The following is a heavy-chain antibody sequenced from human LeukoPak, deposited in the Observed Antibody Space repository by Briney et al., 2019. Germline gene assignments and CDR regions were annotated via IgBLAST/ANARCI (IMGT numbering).Heavy chain of an antibody. D-gene: IGHD3-22*01. Sequence: KPGGSLRLSCAASGFTFSDYYMSWIRQAPGKGLEWVSYISSSSSYTNYADSVKGRFTISRDNAKNSLYLQMNSLRDEDTAVYYCARDRRITPYYYDSSGYPDAFDYWGQGTLVTVSS. CDR1: GFTFSDYY. J-gene: IGHJ4*02. CDR2: ISSSSSYT. V-gene: IGHV3-11*06. CDR3: ARDRRITPYYYDSSGYPDAFDY.